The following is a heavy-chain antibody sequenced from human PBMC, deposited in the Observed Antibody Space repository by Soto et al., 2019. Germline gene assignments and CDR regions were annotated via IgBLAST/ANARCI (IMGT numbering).Heavy chain of an antibody. CDR3: ARGVSGWSPFDF. Sequence: QVQLVQSGAEVKKPGASVKVSCKASGYTFTDYYVHWVRQAPGQGLEWMGWINTNSGVTNFAQKFQGWVTLTRDTSVNTAYMELNRLKADDTAVFFCARGVSGWSPFDFGGQGTLVTVSS. CDR2: INTNSGVT. V-gene: IGHV1-2*04. D-gene: IGHD6-19*01. CDR1: GYTFTDYY. J-gene: IGHJ4*02.